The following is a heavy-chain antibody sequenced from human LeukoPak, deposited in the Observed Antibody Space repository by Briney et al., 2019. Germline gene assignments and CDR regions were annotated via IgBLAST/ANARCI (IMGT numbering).Heavy chain of an antibody. CDR1: GGSISTYY. CDR2: IYYSGST. Sequence: KPSETLSLTCTVSGGSISTYYWSWIRQPPGKGLEWIGYIYYSGSTSYNPSLKSRITISVDTFKNQFSLKLSSVTAADTAVYYCARDTGVVVGYFQHWGQGTLVTVSS. V-gene: IGHV4-59*01. CDR3: ARDTGVVVGYFQH. J-gene: IGHJ1*01. D-gene: IGHD2-15*01.